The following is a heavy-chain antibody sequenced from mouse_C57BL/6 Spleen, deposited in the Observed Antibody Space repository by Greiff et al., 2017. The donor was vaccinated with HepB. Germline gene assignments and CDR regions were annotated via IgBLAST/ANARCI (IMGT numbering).Heavy chain of an antibody. CDR1: GYAFSSSW. Sequence: VQLQQSGPELVKPGASVKISCKASGYAFSSSWMNWVKQRPGKGLEWIGRIYPGDGETNYNGKFKGKATLTANKSSSTAYMQLSSRPSEDSAVYFCARVPSYYGSSDYWYFDVWGTGTTVTVSS. V-gene: IGHV1-82*01. J-gene: IGHJ1*03. D-gene: IGHD1-1*01. CDR3: ARVPSYYGSSDYWYFDV. CDR2: IYPGDGET.